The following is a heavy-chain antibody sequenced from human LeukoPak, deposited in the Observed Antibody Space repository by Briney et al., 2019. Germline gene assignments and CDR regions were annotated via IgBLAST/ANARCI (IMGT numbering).Heavy chain of an antibody. J-gene: IGHJ6*03. D-gene: IGHD3-9*01. CDR1: GGSFSGYY. CDR2: INHSGST. CDR3: ASYIRYFTMDV. Sequence: SETLSLTCAVYGGSFSGYYWGWIRQPPGKGLEWIGEINHSGSTNYNPSLKSRVTISVDTSKNQFSLKLSSVTAADTAVYYCASYIRYFTMDVWGKGTTVTISS. V-gene: IGHV4-34*01.